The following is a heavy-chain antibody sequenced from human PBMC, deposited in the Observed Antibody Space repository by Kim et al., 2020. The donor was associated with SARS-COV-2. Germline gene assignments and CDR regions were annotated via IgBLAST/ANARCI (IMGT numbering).Heavy chain of an antibody. Sequence: ASVKVSCKASGYTFTSYDINWVRQATGQGLEWMGWMNPNSGNTGYAQKFQGRVTMTRNTSISTAYMELSSLRSEDTAVYYCARHWSSSQLERPRLHARGMDVWGQGTTVTVSS. D-gene: IGHD1-1*01. V-gene: IGHV1-8*01. J-gene: IGHJ6*02. CDR1: GYTFTSYD. CDR2: MNPNSGNT. CDR3: ARHWSSSQLERPRLHARGMDV.